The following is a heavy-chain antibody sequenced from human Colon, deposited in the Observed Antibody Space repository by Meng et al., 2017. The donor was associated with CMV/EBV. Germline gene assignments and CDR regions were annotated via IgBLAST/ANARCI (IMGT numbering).Heavy chain of an antibody. J-gene: IGHJ5*02. CDR2: ISSRSSYS. Sequence: GESLKISCAASGFSFETYSMNWVRQAPGKGLEWVASISSRSSYSYYTDSVKGRFSISRDNAKNLVYLQMDSLGPEDSGFYYCAKDASGYLGWLDPWGQGTQVTVSS. V-gene: IGHV3-21*06. CDR3: AKDASGYLGWLDP. CDR1: GFSFETYS. D-gene: IGHD6-25*01.